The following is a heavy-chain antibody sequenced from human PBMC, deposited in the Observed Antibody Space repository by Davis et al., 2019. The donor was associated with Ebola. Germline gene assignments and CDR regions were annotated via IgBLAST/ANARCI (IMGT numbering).Heavy chain of an antibody. CDR3: AKDTRGCTNGVCYFNWFDP. Sequence: GGSLRLSCAASGFTFSSYGMHWVRQAPGKGLEWVAVISYDGSNKYYADSVKGRFTISRDNSKNTLYLQMNSLRAEDTAVYYCAKDTRGCTNGVCYFNWFDPWGQGTLVTVSS. CDR1: GFTFSSYG. J-gene: IGHJ5*02. CDR2: ISYDGSNK. V-gene: IGHV3-30*18. D-gene: IGHD2-8*01.